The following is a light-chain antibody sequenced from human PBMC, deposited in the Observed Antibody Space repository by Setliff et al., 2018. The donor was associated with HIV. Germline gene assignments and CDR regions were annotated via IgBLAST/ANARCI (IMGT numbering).Light chain of an antibody. CDR3: SSFTSSSTFV. CDR1: RGDVGGYNY. Sequence: SALTQPASVSGSPGQSITISCTGTRGDVGGYNYVSWYQQHPGRVPKLMIYEVTHRPSGVSNRFSGSKSGYTASLTISGLQAEDEADCYCSSFTSSSTFVFGTGTKVTVL. V-gene: IGLV2-14*03. CDR2: EVT. J-gene: IGLJ1*01.